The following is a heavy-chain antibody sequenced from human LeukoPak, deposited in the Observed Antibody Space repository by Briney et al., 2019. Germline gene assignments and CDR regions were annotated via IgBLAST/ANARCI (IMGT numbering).Heavy chain of an antibody. CDR2: INTDESSI. J-gene: IGHJ3*02. CDR1: GFTFSSYW. D-gene: IGHD1-26*01. Sequence: GRSLRLSCAASGFTFSSYWMHWVRQAPGKGLVWISRINTDESSISYADSVKGRFTISRDNAKNTLYLQMNSLRAEDTAVYYCAREAIVGATTDAFDIWGQGTMVTVSS. V-gene: IGHV3-74*01. CDR3: AREAIVGATTDAFDI.